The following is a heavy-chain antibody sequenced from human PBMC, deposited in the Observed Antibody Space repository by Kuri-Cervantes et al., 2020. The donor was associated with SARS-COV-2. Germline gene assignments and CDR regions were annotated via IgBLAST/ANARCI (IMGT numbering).Heavy chain of an antibody. D-gene: IGHD6-25*01. V-gene: IGHV3-49*03. CDR3: TRLRGFGPLLHGLDV. CDR2: IRSNSHGGAA. Sequence: GESLKIPWSASGFTFGDHAMSWFRQAPGKGLEWVGFIRSNSHGGAAESAASVKGRFTISRDDSKSIAYLQMNSLKTEDTAVYYCTRLRGFGPLLHGLDVWGQGTTVTVSS. J-gene: IGHJ6*02. CDR1: GFTFGDHA.